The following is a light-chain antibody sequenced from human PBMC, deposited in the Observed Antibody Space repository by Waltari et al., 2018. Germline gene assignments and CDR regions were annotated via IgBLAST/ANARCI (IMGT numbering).Light chain of an antibody. V-gene: IGKV4-1*01. CDR3: QQYLDTPPVT. CDR2: WAC. Sequence: DIVLTQSPDALAVSLGERATINCKSSQTILYSSNNKNYLAWYQQKPGQPPKLLIYWACTRESGVPDRFSGSGSGTDFTLTISSRQAEDVAVYYCQQYLDTPPVTFGGGTKVEIK. J-gene: IGKJ4*01. CDR1: QTILYSSNNKNY.